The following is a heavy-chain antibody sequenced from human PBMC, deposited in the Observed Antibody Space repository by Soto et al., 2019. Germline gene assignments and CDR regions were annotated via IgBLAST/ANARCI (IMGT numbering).Heavy chain of an antibody. Sequence: GGSLRLSCAASGFTFSSYWMHWVRQAPGKGLVWVSRINSDGSSTSYADSVKGRFTISRDNAKNTLYLQMNSLRAEDTAVYYCAREEAAAGHRPFDYWGQGTLVTVSS. D-gene: IGHD6-13*01. CDR2: INSDGSST. CDR3: AREEAAAGHRPFDY. V-gene: IGHV3-74*01. CDR1: GFTFSSYW. J-gene: IGHJ4*02.